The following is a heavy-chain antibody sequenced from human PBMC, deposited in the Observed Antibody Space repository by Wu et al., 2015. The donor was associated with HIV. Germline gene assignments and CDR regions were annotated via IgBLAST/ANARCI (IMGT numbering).Heavy chain of an antibody. CDR2: ITPFFGAG. CDR3: ARRIATARPTPFDLR. V-gene: IGHV1-69*05. J-gene: IGHJ4*02. D-gene: IGHD6-25*01. CDR1: GGTLSNFA. Sequence: QIHLVQSGAEVKKPGSSVKVSCKASGGTLSNFAISWVRQAPGQGLEWVGGITPFFGAGKYAQKFQGRVTITRDEATSTAYMELSSLRSEDTALYFCARRIATARPTPFDLRRGLGTMVTGLL.